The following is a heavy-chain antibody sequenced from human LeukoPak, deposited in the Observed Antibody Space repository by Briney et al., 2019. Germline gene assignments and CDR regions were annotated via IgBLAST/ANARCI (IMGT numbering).Heavy chain of an antibody. CDR2: IYYSGST. Sequence: PSETLSLTCTVSGGSISSGDYYWSWIRQPPGKGLEWSGYIYYSGSTYYNPSLKSRVTISVDTSKNQFSLKLSSVTAADTAVYYCARVRTYYDFWSGYSYNWFDPWGQGTLVTVSS. CDR1: GGSISSGDYY. CDR3: ARVRTYYDFWSGYSYNWFDP. D-gene: IGHD3-3*01. V-gene: IGHV4-30-4*01. J-gene: IGHJ5*02.